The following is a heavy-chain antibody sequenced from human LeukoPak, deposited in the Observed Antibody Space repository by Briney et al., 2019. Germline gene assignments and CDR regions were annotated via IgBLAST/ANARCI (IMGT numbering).Heavy chain of an antibody. CDR3: AIMHGYYDGSGYWVQ. J-gene: IGHJ1*01. CDR2: ITPNADRT. V-gene: IGHV3-23*01. CDR1: GFTFGSYG. Sequence: PGGSLRLSCAASGFTFGSYGMSWVRQAPGKGLEWVPFITPNADRTPYADSVEGRFTISRDNPRNTLYMQMNSLRDEDTALYYCAIMHGYYDGSGYWVQWGQGTLVTVSS. D-gene: IGHD3-22*01.